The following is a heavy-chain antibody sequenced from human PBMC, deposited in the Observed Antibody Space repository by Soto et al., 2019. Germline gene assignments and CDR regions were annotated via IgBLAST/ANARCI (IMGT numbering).Heavy chain of an antibody. V-gene: IGHV1-46*01. CDR3: ASGRSYCRGGSCTDDPLHI. J-gene: IGHJ3*02. CDR2: INPSGGST. CDR1: GYTFTSYY. Sequence: GYAVQVSCKASGYTFTSYYMHWVRQAPGQGLEWMGIINPSGGSTSYAQKFQGRVTMTRDTSTSTVYMELSSLRSEDTAVYYFASGRSYCRGGSCTDDPLHIW. D-gene: IGHD2-15*01.